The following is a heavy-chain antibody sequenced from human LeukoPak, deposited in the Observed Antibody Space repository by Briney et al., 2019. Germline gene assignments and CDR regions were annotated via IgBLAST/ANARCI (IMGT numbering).Heavy chain of an antibody. J-gene: IGHJ4*02. CDR1: GFTFSDYY. CDR3: ARDHAGDNGQYCSGGSCSTPFDY. V-gene: IGHV3-11*04. CDR2: ISSSGSTI. D-gene: IGHD2-15*01. Sequence: GGSLRLSCAASGFTFSDYYMSWIRQAPGKGLEWVSYISSSGSTIYYADSVKGRFTISRDNAKNSLYLQMNSLRAEDTAVYYCARDHAGDNGQYCSGGSCSTPFDYWGQGTLVTVSS.